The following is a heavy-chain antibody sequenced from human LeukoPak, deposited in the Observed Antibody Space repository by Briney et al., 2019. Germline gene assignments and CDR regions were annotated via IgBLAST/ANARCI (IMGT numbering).Heavy chain of an antibody. CDR1: GYTFTSYD. J-gene: IGHJ3*02. V-gene: IGHV1-8*01. Sequence: GASVKVSCKASGYTFTSYDINWVRQATGQGLEWMGWMNPNSGNTGYAQKFQGRVTMTRNTSISTAYMELSSLRSEDTAVYYCARGEVAALLDAFDIWGQGTMVTVPS. CDR3: ARGEVAALLDAFDI. CDR2: MNPNSGNT. D-gene: IGHD2-15*01.